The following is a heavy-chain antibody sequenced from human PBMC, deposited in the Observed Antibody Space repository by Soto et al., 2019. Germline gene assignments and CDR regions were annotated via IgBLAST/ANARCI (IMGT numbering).Heavy chain of an antibody. CDR2: ISSTGNYI. J-gene: IGHJ4*02. Sequence: GGSLRLSCAASGFTFSSYSMNWVRQAPGKGLEWVSCISSTGNYIYYAASVKGRFTISRDNAKNSLYLQMNGLRAEDTAVYYCARDHVLTGYFFDYWGQGTLVTVS. CDR1: GFTFSSYS. CDR3: ARDHVLTGYFFDY. V-gene: IGHV3-21*01. D-gene: IGHD3-9*01.